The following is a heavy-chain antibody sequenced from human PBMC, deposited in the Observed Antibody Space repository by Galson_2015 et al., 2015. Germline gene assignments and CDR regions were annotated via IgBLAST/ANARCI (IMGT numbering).Heavy chain of an antibody. V-gene: IGHV5-51*03. J-gene: IGHJ4*02. D-gene: IGHD3/OR15-3a*01. CDR3: ARRAGLSYDY. CDR2: IYPGDSET. Sequence: QSGAEVKKPGESLKISCKASGYTFTSYWIGWVRQMPGKGLEWMGLIYPGDSETKYSPSFQGQVTISVDKSISTAYLQWSSLKASDTAMYYCARRAGLSYDYWGQGTLVTVSS. CDR1: GYTFTSYW.